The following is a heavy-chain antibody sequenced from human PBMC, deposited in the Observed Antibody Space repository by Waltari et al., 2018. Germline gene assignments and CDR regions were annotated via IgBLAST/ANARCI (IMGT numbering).Heavy chain of an antibody. D-gene: IGHD3-3*01. Sequence: QVQLVQSGAEVKKPGASVKVSCKASGYTFTSYAMHWVRQATGQRLEWMGWINAGNGNTKVAQKFQGRVTMTRDTSASTAYMELSSLRSEDTAVYYCARDRTPGVRLITIFGVGSHPGFDYWGQGTLVTVSS. J-gene: IGHJ4*02. CDR3: ARDRTPGVRLITIFGVGSHPGFDY. V-gene: IGHV1-3*01. CDR2: INAGNGNT. CDR1: GYTFTSYA.